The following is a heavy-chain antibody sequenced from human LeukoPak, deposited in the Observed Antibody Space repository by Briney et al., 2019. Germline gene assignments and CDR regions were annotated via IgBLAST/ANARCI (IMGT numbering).Heavy chain of an antibody. CDR3: ARGHTALYNYFDY. V-gene: IGHV4-34*01. Sequence: TPSETLSLTCAVYGGPFSGYYWSWIRQPPGKGLEWIGEINHSGSTNYNPSLKSQVTISVDTSKNQFSLKLSSVTAADTAVYYCARGHTALYNYFDYWGQGTLVTVSS. CDR2: INHSGST. D-gene: IGHD3-10*01. CDR1: GGPFSGYY. J-gene: IGHJ4*02.